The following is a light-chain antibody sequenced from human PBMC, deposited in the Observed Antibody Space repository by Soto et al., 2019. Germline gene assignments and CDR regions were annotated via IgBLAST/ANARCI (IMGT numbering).Light chain of an antibody. CDR1: QSVSSNY. CDR3: QQYGTSST. CDR2: GAS. V-gene: IGKV3-20*01. J-gene: IGKJ5*01. Sequence: QSPGTLSLSPGERATLSCRASQSVSSNYLVWYQQKPGQAPRLLIYGASTRATGIPDRFSGSGSGTDFTLTISRLEPEDFAVYYCQQYGTSSTFGQGTRLEIK.